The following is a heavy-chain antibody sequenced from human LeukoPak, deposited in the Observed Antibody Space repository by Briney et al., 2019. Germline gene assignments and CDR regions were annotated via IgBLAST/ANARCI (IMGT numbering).Heavy chain of an antibody. Sequence: PGGSLRLSCAASGFTVSSYAMSWVRQAPGKGLEWVAVIWYDGSNKYYADSVKGRFTISRDNSKNTLYLQMNSLRAEDTAVYYCARDRITMVRGVRWFDPWGQGTLVTVSS. CDR2: IWYDGSNK. J-gene: IGHJ5*02. CDR1: GFTVSSYA. CDR3: ARDRITMVRGVRWFDP. V-gene: IGHV3-33*08. D-gene: IGHD3-10*01.